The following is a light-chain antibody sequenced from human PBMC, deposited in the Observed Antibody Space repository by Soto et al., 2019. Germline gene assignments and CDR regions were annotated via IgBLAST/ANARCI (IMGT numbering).Light chain of an antibody. V-gene: IGKV1-9*01. CDR3: QHLRTYPFS. CDR2: PAS. J-gene: IGKJ2*03. Sequence: DIQLTQSPSFLSASVGDRVTVSFRASQDISTSLAWFQQKAGKVPQLLVYPASTLQDGVPSRFSGSGSGTCFTLTINNLQAEDFATYYCQHLRTYPFSFGQGTKLDIK. CDR1: QDISTS.